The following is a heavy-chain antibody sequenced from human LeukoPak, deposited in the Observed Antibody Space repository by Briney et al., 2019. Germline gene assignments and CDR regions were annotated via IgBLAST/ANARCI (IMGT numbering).Heavy chain of an antibody. CDR2: IYSGGST. Sequence: GGSLRLSCAASGFTFSSYAMSWVRQAPGKGLEWVSVIYSGGSTYYADSVKGRFTISRDNSKNTLYLQMNSLRAEDTAVYYCAAYCGGDCSGAFDIWGQGTMVTVSS. V-gene: IGHV3-53*01. J-gene: IGHJ3*02. CDR1: GFTFSSYA. D-gene: IGHD2-21*02. CDR3: AAYCGGDCSGAFDI.